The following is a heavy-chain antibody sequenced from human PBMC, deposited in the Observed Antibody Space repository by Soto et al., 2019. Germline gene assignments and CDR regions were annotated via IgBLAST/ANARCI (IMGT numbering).Heavy chain of an antibody. V-gene: IGHV3-30-3*01. J-gene: IGHJ6*02. CDR1: GFTFISYS. D-gene: IGHD3-3*01. CDR2: ISYDGSNK. Sequence: PAGSLRLCCAASGFTFISYSMHCVRQAPGKGLEWVAVISYDGSNKYYADSVKGRFTIYRDNSKNTLYLQMTSLRAEDTAVYFCARVREGFWRGYGGMDVWGQGTTVTDSS. CDR3: ARVREGFWRGYGGMDV.